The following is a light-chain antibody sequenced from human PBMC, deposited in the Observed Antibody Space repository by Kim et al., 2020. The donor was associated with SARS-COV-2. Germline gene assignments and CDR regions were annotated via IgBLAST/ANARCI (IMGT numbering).Light chain of an antibody. V-gene: IGKV3-20*01. CDR2: GAS. CDR3: QQYGSA. CDR1: QSVSSSY. Sequence: TLSLSPGEGATLSCRASQSVSSSYLAWYQQKPGQAPRLLIYGASSRATGIPDRFSGSGSGTDFTLTISRLEPEDFAVYYCQQYGSAFGQGTKLEI. J-gene: IGKJ2*01.